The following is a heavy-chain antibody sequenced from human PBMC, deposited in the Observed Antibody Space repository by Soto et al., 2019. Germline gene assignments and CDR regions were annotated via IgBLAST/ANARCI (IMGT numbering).Heavy chain of an antibody. J-gene: IGHJ4*02. CDR3: ATETVPGTCDY. CDR1: GLTFSTSA. CDR2: ITGSGGGT. V-gene: IGHV3-23*01. Sequence: GGSLRLCCAASGLTFSTSAMNWVRQAPGKGLEWVSVITGSGGGTNYADSVKGRFTISRDNSKNTLYLQMNSLRAEDTAVYFCATETVPGTCDYWAQGTLVTVSS. D-gene: IGHD1-7*01.